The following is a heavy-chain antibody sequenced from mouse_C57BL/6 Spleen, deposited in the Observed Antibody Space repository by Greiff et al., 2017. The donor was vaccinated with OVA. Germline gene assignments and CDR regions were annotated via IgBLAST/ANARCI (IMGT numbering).Heavy chain of an antibody. Sequence: EVHLVESGGGLVKPGGSLKLSCAASGFTFSSYAMSWVRQTPEKRLEWVATISDGGSYTYYPDNVKGRFTISRDNAKNNLYLQMSHLKSEDTAMYYCARAAAFDYWGQGTTLTVSS. J-gene: IGHJ2*01. CDR2: ISDGGSYT. V-gene: IGHV5-4*01. CDR3: ARAAAFDY. CDR1: GFTFSSYA.